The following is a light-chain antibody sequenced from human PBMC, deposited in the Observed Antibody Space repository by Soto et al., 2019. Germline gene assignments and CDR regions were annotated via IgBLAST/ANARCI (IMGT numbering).Light chain of an antibody. V-gene: IGLV2-8*01. CDR3: FSFAGSTVF. CDR2: EVT. Sequence: QSVLTQPPSASGSPGQSVIISCTGTSSDIGAYNYVSWYQQHPGKAPKLIILEVTKRPSGVPDRFSGSKSGNTASLTVSGLQAEDEADYYCFSFAGSTVFFGGGTKVTVL. CDR1: SSDIGAYNY. J-gene: IGLJ2*01.